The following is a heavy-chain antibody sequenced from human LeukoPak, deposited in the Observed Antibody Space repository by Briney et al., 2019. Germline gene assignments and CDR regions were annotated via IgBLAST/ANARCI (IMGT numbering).Heavy chain of an antibody. V-gene: IGHV3-9*01. CDR2: ISWNSGSI. CDR1: GFTFDDYA. CDR3: AAPMD. J-gene: IGHJ4*02. Sequence: PGGSLRLSCAASGFTFDDYAMHWVRQAPGKGLEWVSGISWNSGSIGYADSVKGRFTISRDNSKNSLCLQMNSLRTEDTALYYCAAPMDWGQGTLVTVSS. D-gene: IGHD5-24*01.